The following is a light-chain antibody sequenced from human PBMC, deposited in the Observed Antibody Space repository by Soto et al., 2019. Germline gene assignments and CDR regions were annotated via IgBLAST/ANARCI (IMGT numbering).Light chain of an antibody. CDR1: QSVSSSY. Sequence: EIVLTQSPGTQSLSPGEKATLSCRASQSVSSSYLAWYQQKPGQAPRLLVYGASCRATGIPDRFSGSGSGTDFTLTISRLELEDFAVYYCQRYDILPWTFGQGTNLDIK. J-gene: IGKJ1*01. CDR3: QRYDILPWT. CDR2: GAS. V-gene: IGKV3-20*01.